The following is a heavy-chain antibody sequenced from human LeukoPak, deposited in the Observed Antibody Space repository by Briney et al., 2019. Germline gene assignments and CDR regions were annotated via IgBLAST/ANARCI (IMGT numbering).Heavy chain of an antibody. V-gene: IGHV3-23*01. CDR3: AKGSSSGRPYFFDY. Sequence: PGGSLRLSCAASGFTFSSYAMSWVRQAPGKGLEWFSAISGGSGSDTYYADAVKGRFTISRDNSKTTMYLQMSGLRAEDTAVYYCAKGSSSGRPYFFDYWGQGTLVSVSS. CDR1: GFTFSSYA. CDR2: ISGGSGSDT. J-gene: IGHJ4*02. D-gene: IGHD3-10*01.